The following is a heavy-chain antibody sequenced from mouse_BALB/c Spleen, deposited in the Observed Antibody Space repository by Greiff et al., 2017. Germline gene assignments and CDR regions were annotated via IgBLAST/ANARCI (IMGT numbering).Heavy chain of an antibody. Sequence: VKLVESGGDLVKPGGSLKLSCAASGFTFSSYGMSWVRQTPDKRLEWVATISSGGSYTYYPDSVKGRFTISRDNAKNTLYLQMSSLKSEDTAMYYCASYYYGSSYGYWGQGTTLTVSS. J-gene: IGHJ2*01. V-gene: IGHV5-6*02. CDR1: GFTFSSYG. D-gene: IGHD1-1*01. CDR2: ISSGGSYT. CDR3: ASYYYGSSYGY.